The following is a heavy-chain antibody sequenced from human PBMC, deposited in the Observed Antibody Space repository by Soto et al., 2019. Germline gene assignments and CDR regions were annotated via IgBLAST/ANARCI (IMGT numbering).Heavy chain of an antibody. V-gene: IGHV4-39*01. CDR2: IYYSGST. D-gene: IGHD6-19*01. Sequence: PSETLSLTCTVSGGSISSSSYYWGWIRQPPGKGLEWIGSIYYSGSTYYNPSLKSRVTISVDTSKNQFSLKLSSVTAADTAVYYCASRQWLVDYWGQGTLVTVS. CDR3: ASRQWLVDY. J-gene: IGHJ4*02. CDR1: GGSISSSSYY.